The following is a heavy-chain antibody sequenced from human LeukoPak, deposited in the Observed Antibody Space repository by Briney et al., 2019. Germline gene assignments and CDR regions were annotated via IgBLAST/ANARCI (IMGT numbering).Heavy chain of an antibody. CDR2: IYYSGSN. CDR3: ARQGIGSTSNGFDP. D-gene: IGHD2-2*01. J-gene: IGHJ5*02. V-gene: IGHV4-59*12. CDR1: GGSIXSYX. Sequence: SETLSLTRTXXGGSIXSYXXXWXXXXXXXXXEXSGYIYYSGSNXYXPXIKRRVTILVXTSKSQFSLKLSSVPAADTAVYYCARQGIGSTSNGFDPWGQGTLVTVSS.